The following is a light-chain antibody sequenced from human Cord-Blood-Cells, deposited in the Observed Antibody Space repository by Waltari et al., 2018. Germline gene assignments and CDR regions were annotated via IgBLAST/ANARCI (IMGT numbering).Light chain of an antibody. CDR2: DAS. J-gene: IGKJ1*01. CDR1: QSVSSY. V-gene: IGKV3-11*01. CDR3: QQRSNWPAT. Sequence: EILLTQSPATLSLSPGERAPLSCRASQSVSSYLAWYQQKPGQPPRLLIYDASNRATGIPARFSGSGSGTDFTLTISSLEPEDFAVYYCQQRSNWPATFGQGTKVEIK.